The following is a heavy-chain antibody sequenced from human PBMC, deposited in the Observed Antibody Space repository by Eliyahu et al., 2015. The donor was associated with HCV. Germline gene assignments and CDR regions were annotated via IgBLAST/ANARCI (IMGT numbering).Heavy chain of an antibody. Sequence: QITLKESGPTLVKPTQTLTLTCTFSGFSLXTXGLGVGXIRQPPGKALEWLALIFSNDDKRYSSSLKTRLTIAKDTSNNQVVLTMTNMDAEDTATYYCAHLYGSALYGLDVWGQGTTVTVSS. D-gene: IGHD3-10*01. CDR3: AHLYGSALYGLDV. CDR1: GFSLXTXGLG. V-gene: IGHV2-5*01. J-gene: IGHJ6*02. CDR2: IFSNDDK.